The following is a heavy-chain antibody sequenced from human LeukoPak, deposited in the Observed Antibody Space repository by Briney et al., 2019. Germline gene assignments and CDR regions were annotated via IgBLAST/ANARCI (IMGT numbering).Heavy chain of an antibody. D-gene: IGHD6-19*01. CDR1: GFTFSSYS. CDR2: ISSSSSYI. CDR3: ARGYSSGWYGQGFFDY. V-gene: IGHV3-21*01. Sequence: PGGSLRLSCAASGFTFSSYSMNWVRQAPGKGLEWVSSISSSSSYIYYADSVKGRFTISRDNAKNSLYLQMNSLRAEDTAVYYCARGYSSGWYGQGFFDYWGQGTLVTVSS. J-gene: IGHJ4*02.